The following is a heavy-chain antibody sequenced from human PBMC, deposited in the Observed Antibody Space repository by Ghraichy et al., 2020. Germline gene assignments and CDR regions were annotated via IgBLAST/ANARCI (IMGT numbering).Heavy chain of an antibody. J-gene: IGHJ6*02. V-gene: IGHV3-33*01. Sequence: GGSLRLSCAASGFTFSSYGMHWVRQAPGKGLGWVAVISYDGSNKDYADSAKGRFTISRDNSKNTLYLQMNSLRAEDTAVYYCARDRYSSGWYRHGMDVWGQGTTVTVSS. CDR2: ISYDGSNK. CDR3: ARDRYSSGWYRHGMDV. CDR1: GFTFSSYG. D-gene: IGHD6-19*01.